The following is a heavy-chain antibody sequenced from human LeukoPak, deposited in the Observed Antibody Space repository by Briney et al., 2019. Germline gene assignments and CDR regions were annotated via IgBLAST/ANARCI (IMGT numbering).Heavy chain of an antibody. CDR3: SPSEKVDCANCFGR. D-gene: IGHD2-21*01. CDR2: INYSGST. V-gene: IGHV4-34*01. J-gene: IGHJ5*02. Sequence: SEALSLTCAVNGGSFSGYYWSWLRQPPGKGLDWIGEINYSGSTNYNLSLKSQVTISLVTTKNQLPLKPSYVPAANPGVYCSSPSEKVDCANCFGRWGQGTLVTVSS. CDR1: GGSFSGYY.